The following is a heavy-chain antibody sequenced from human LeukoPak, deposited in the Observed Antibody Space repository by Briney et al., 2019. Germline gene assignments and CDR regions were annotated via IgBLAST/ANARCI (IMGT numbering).Heavy chain of an antibody. CDR3: TTEGEMVATYFDY. V-gene: IGHV3-15*01. CDR2: IKSKTDGGTT. J-gene: IGHJ4*02. Sequence: GGSLRLSCAASGFTFSNAWMSWVRQAPGKGLEWVGRIKSKTDGGTTDYAAPVKGRFTISRDDSKNTLYLQMNSLRTEDTAVYYCTTEGEMVATYFDYWGQGTLVTVSS. CDR1: GFTFSNAW. D-gene: IGHD5-12*01.